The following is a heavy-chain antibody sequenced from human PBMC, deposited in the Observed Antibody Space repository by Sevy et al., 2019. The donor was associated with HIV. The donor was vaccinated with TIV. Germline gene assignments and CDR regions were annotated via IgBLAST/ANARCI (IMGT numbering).Heavy chain of an antibody. Sequence: SETLSLTCTVSGGSISSYYWSWIRQPPGKGLEWIGYIYYSGSTNYNPSLKSRVTISVDTSKNQFSLKLSSVTAADTAVYYCAGGGGIAARPGRAGTHKNYYYYYGMDVWGQGTTVTVSS. D-gene: IGHD6-6*01. CDR3: AGGGGIAARPGRAGTHKNYYYYYGMDV. J-gene: IGHJ6*02. V-gene: IGHV4-59*01. CDR1: GGSISSYY. CDR2: IYYSGST.